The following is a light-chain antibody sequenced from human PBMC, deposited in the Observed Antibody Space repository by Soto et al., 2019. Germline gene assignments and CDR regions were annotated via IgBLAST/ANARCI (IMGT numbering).Light chain of an antibody. Sequence: QSALTQPASVSASPGQPITISCTGTSSDVGGYNYVSWYQHLPGKAPKLMIYEVTNRPSGVSTRFSGSKSGNTASLTISGLQAEDEADYYCLSFTSTSTYIFGTGTKVT. V-gene: IGLV2-14*01. J-gene: IGLJ1*01. CDR1: SSDVGGYNY. CDR3: LSFTSTSTYI. CDR2: EVT.